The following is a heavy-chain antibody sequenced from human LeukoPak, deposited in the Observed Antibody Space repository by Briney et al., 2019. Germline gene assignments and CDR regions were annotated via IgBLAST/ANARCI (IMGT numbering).Heavy chain of an antibody. CDR2: ISSSSSTI. CDR3: ARDKINYYDSSGYIIDY. J-gene: IGHJ4*02. D-gene: IGHD3-22*01. CDR1: GFTFSSYS. V-gene: IGHV3-48*04. Sequence: GGSLRLSCAASGFTFSSYSMNWVRQAPGKGLEWVSYISSSSSTIYYADSVKGRFTISRDNAKNSLYLQMNSLRAEDTAVYYCARDKINYYDSSGYIIDYWGQGTLVTVSS.